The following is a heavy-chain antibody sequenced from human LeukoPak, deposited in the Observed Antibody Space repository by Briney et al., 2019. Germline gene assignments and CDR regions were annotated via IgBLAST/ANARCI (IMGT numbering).Heavy chain of an antibody. D-gene: IGHD1-26*01. CDR1: GYTFTSYY. J-gene: IGHJ4*02. CDR2: INPNSGGT. Sequence: ASVKVSCKASGYTFTSYYMHWVRQAPGQGLEWMGWINPNSGGTNYAQKFQGRVTMTRDTSISTAYMELSRLRSDDTAVYYCARDRVGATNFDYWGQGTLVTVSS. V-gene: IGHV1-2*02. CDR3: ARDRVGATNFDY.